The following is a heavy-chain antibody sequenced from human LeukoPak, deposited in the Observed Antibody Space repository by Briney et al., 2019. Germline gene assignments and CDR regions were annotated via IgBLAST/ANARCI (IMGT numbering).Heavy chain of an antibody. CDR1: GFSFSTYS. Sequence: GGSLRLSCAASGFSFSTYSMNWVRQAPGKGPEWVSSISGSSNYIFYTDSVKGRLTISRDNAKNSLYLQMNSLRVEDTGVYFCARVSSVPTPRALDYWGQGTLVTVSS. D-gene: IGHD4/OR15-4a*01. V-gene: IGHV3-21*01. CDR3: ARVSSVPTPRALDY. J-gene: IGHJ4*02. CDR2: ISGSSNYI.